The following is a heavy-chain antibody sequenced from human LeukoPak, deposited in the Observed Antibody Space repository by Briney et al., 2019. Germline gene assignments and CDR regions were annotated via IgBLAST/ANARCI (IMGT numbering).Heavy chain of an antibody. CDR2: INYDGTST. CDR3: AREANTAFDY. D-gene: IGHD2/OR15-2a*01. Sequence: PGGSLRLSCVASGFTFGSYWMHWVRQAPEKGPVWVSRINYDGTSTTCADSVKGRFTVSRDNGKKTVSLQINSMRPDDTAVYYCAREANTAFDYWGQGTLVTVSS. J-gene: IGHJ4*02. V-gene: IGHV3-74*01. CDR1: GFTFGSYW.